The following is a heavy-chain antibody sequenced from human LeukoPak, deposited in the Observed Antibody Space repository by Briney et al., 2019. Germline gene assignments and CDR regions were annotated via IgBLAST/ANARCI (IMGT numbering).Heavy chain of an antibody. CDR2: IIPILGIA. Sequence: SVKVSCKASGGTFSSYAISWVRQAPGQGLEWMGRIIPILGIANYAQKFQGRVTITADKSTSTAYMEPSSLRSEDTAVYYCARERSRDRGVIRNDNWFDPWGQGTLVTVSS. J-gene: IGHJ5*02. CDR3: ARERSRDRGVIRNDNWFDP. D-gene: IGHD3-10*01. CDR1: GGTFSSYA. V-gene: IGHV1-69*04.